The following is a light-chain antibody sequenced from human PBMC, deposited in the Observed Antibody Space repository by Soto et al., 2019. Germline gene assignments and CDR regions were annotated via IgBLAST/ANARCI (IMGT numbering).Light chain of an antibody. CDR2: NVI. Sequence: QSALTQPASVSGSPGQSITISCTGTSSDVCGYNYVSWYQQHPGKAPNPMIFNVINRPSGVSNRFSGSKSGNTASLTISGLQAEDEADYYCSSYTSSSTLDVVFGGGTKLTVL. V-gene: IGLV2-14*01. CDR1: SSDVCGYNY. J-gene: IGLJ2*01. CDR3: SSYTSSSTLDVV.